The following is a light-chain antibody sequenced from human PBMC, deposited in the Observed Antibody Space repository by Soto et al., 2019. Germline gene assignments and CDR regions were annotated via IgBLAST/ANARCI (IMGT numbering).Light chain of an antibody. V-gene: IGKV3-15*01. Sequence: EIVLTQSPAILSLSPGERATLYCGASQRVSGGFLAWYQQKPGLAPRLILYATYTRATGIPPRFSGSGSGTEFTLTITSLQSEDFAIHYCQQYNNWPRQFGHGTKV. CDR3: QQYNNWPRQ. CDR1: QRVSGG. J-gene: IGKJ1*01. CDR2: ATY.